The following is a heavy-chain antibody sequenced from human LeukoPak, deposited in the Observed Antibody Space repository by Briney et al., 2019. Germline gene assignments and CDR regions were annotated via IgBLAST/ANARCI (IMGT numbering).Heavy chain of an antibody. CDR2: MNPNSGNT. J-gene: IGHJ4*02. V-gene: IGHV1-8*02. CDR3: AISGVAFDY. Sequence: GGSVKVSCKASGGTFSNYGFTWVRQAPGQGLEWMGWMNPNSGNTGYAQKFQGRVTMTRNTSISTAYMELSSLRSEDTAVYYCAISGVAFDYWGQGTLVTVSS. D-gene: IGHD3-10*01. CDR1: GGTFSNYG.